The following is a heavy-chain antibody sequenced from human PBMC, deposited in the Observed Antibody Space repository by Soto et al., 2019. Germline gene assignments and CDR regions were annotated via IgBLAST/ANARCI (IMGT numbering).Heavy chain of an antibody. V-gene: IGHV4-4*07. CDR2: IYTSGST. CDR3: AASDSSGYYPKWFDP. CDR1: GGSISSYY. J-gene: IGHJ5*02. Sequence: LSLTCTVSGGSISSYYWSWIRQPAGKGLEWIGRIYTSGSTNYNPSLKSRVTMSVDTSKNQFSLKLSSVTAADTAVYYCAASDSSGYYPKWFDPWGQGTLVTVSS. D-gene: IGHD3-22*01.